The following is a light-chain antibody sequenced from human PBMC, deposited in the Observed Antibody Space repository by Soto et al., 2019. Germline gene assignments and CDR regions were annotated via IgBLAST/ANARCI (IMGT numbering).Light chain of an antibody. CDR1: QSISSY. Sequence: DIQMTQSPSSLSASVGDRVTITCRASQSISSYLNWYQQKPGKAPKLLIYAASSLQSGVPSRFSGSGSGTEFTLTISSLQPDDFATYYCQQYNSHSFGQGTKVDIK. CDR3: QQYNSHS. J-gene: IGKJ1*01. CDR2: AAS. V-gene: IGKV1-39*01.